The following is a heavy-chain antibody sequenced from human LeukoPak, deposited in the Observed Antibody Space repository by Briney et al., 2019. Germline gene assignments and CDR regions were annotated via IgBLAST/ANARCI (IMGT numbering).Heavy chain of an antibody. D-gene: IGHD1-7*01. J-gene: IGHJ4*02. CDR2: ASYSGST. V-gene: IGHV4-59*08. Sequence: PSETLSLTCTVSGGSISGYYWNWIRQPPGKGLAWIGYASYSGSTNYNPSLKSRVTISVDTSKNQFSLKVSSVTAADTAVYYCARRRLGNYDLDYWGQGTLVTVSS. CDR3: ARRRLGNYDLDY. CDR1: GGSISGYY.